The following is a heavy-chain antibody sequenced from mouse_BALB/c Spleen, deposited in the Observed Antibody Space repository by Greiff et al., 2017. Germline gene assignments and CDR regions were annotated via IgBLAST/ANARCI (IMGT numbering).Heavy chain of an antibody. J-gene: IGHJ4*01. Sequence: EVQLQQSGPELVKPGASVKISCKASGYTFTDYNMHWVKQSHGKSLEWIGYIYPYTGGTGYNQKFKSKATLTVDNSSSTAYMELRSLTSEDSAVYYCARETGDYDGVMDYWGQGTSVTVSS. CDR3: ARETGDYDGVMDY. D-gene: IGHD2-4*01. CDR2: IYPYTGGT. CDR1: GYTFTDYN. V-gene: IGHV1S29*02.